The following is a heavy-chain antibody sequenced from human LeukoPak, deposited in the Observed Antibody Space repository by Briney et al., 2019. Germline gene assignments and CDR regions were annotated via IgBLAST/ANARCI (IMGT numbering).Heavy chain of an antibody. V-gene: IGHV1-24*01. CDR1: GYTLTELS. CDR2: FDPEDGET. D-gene: IGHD6-19*01. CDR3: ATVPRYSSGWYSHIPSYYFDH. J-gene: IGHJ4*02. Sequence: ASLKVSCMVSGYTLTELSMHWVRQTPGKGLEWMGGFDPEDGETIYAQKFQGRVTMTEDTSTDTAYMELSSLRSEDTAVYYCATVPRYSSGWYSHIPSYYFDHWGQGTLVTVSS.